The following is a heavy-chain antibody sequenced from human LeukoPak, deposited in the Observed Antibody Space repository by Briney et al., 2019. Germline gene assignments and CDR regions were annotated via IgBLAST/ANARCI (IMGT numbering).Heavy chain of an antibody. CDR3: AIHRGYTSSFDY. CDR1: GFTFSDYY. J-gene: IGHJ4*02. V-gene: IGHV3-11*04. CDR2: ISPSGTPL. Sequence: PGGSLRLSCAASGFTFSDYYMTWLRQAPGKGLECVSYISPSGTPLYYADSVKGRFTISRDNSKNALYLQMNSLRAEDTAVYYCAIHRGYTSSFDYWGQGTLVTVSS. D-gene: IGHD6-19*01.